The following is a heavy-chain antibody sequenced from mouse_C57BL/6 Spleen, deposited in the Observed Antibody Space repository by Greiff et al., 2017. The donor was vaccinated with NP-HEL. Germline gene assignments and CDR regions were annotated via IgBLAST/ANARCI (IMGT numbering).Heavy chain of an antibody. V-gene: IGHV5-17*01. CDR3: ARPVDYAMDY. CDR2: ISSGSSTI. Sequence: EVKVEESGGGLVKPGGSLKLSCAASGFTFSDYGMHWVRQAPEKGLEWVAYISSGSSTIYYADTVKGRFTISRDNAKNTLFLQMTSLRSEDTAMYYCARPVDYAMDYWGQGTSVTVSS. J-gene: IGHJ4*01. CDR1: GFTFSDYG.